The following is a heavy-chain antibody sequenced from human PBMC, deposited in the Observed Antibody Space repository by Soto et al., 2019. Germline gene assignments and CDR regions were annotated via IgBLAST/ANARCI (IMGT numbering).Heavy chain of an antibody. CDR3: AKDVPSHHRFLEWFKPARNFEGYFDY. D-gene: IGHD3-3*01. CDR1: GFTFSSYG. CDR2: ISYDVSNK. Sequence: QVQLVESGGGVVQPGRSLRLSCAASGFTFSSYGMHWVRQAPGKGLEWVAVISYDVSNKYYADSVKGRFTISRDNSKNTMYLQMNILRAEDTAVYYCAKDVPSHHRFLEWFKPARNFEGYFDYWGQGTLVTVSS. J-gene: IGHJ4*02. V-gene: IGHV3-30*18.